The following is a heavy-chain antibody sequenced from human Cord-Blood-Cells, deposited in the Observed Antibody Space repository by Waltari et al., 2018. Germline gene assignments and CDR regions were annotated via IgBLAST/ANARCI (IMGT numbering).Heavy chain of an antibody. CDR3: ARDRSGGNSRFDY. CDR2: IIPILGIA. J-gene: IGHJ4*02. D-gene: IGHD2-21*02. CDR1: GGTFSSYA. Sequence: QVQLVQSGAEVKKPGSSVKVSCKASGGTFSSYAISWVRQAPGQGLEWMGRIIPILGIANYAQKFQGRVTITADKSTSTAYMELSSLRSEDTAVYYCARDRSGGNSRFDYWGQGTLVTVSS. V-gene: IGHV1-69*09.